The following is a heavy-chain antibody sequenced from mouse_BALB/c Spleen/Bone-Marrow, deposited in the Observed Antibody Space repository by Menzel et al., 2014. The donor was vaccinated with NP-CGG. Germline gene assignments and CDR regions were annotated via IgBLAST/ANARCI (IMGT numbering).Heavy chain of an antibody. J-gene: IGHJ4*01. Sequence: VMLVESGAELVRPGSSVKISCKAPGYVFSSYWMNWVKQRPGQGLERIGQIFPGDGDTNYNGQFKGKATLTADRSSSTAFMQLSSLTSEDSAVYFCARGDFDYDFTMDYWGQGTSVTVSS. V-gene: IGHV1-80*01. CDR2: IFPGDGDT. CDR3: ARGDFDYDFTMDY. CDR1: GYVFSSYW. D-gene: IGHD2-4*01.